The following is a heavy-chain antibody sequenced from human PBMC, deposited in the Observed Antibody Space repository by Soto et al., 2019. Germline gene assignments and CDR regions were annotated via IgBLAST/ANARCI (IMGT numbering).Heavy chain of an antibody. CDR2: TIPVFGAP. D-gene: IGHD3-22*01. V-gene: IGHV1-69*06. Sequence: SVKVSCKASGGTFNRHGISWVRQAPGQGLEWMGGTIPVFGAPKYAQEFQGRVTVSVDKSTSTAYMELSSLRSEDTAVYYCARGLSDGFITYFDFYVMDVWGQGTAVTVSS. CDR1: GGTFNRHG. J-gene: IGHJ6*02. CDR3: ARGLSDGFITYFDFYVMDV.